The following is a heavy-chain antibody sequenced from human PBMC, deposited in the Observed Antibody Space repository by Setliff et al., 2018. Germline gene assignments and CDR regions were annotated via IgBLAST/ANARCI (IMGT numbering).Heavy chain of an antibody. Sequence: GGSLRLSCAASGFTFSSYSMNWVRQAPGKGLEWVSAISASGGSTYYADSVKGRFTISRDNSKNTLYLQMNSLRAEDTAVYYCVRDWASGDDHWGRGTLVTVSS. CDR2: ISASGGST. CDR1: GFTFSSYS. CDR3: VRDWASGDDH. J-gene: IGHJ4*02. V-gene: IGHV3-23*01. D-gene: IGHD3-10*01.